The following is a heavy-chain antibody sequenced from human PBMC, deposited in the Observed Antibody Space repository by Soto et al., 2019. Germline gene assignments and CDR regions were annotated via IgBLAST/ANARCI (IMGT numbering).Heavy chain of an antibody. V-gene: IGHV2-5*02. CDR3: AHRPYNGGARPFAF. CDR2: IYWDDGK. J-gene: IGHJ4*02. CDR1: GFSVTTTLGV. D-gene: IGHD2-8*01. Sequence: SGPTLVNPTQTLTLACTFSGFSVTTTLGVVAWILHPPGKSLEWLALIYWDDGKRYSPSPSMKNRLTITKDTSKNQVVLTMANMDLMDTATYYWAHRPYNGGARPFAFWPKVTQVTVSS.